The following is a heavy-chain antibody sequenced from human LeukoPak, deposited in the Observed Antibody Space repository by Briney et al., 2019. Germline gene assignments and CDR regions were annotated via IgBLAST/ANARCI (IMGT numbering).Heavy chain of an antibody. D-gene: IGHD3-3*01. CDR3: VRDTSLYSGGYYFQLDC. Sequence: PGGSLRLSCAASGFTFRNYGMHWVRQAPGKGLDWVSVIWYDGTNRYYADSVKGRFTVSRDNSKNTLYLQMNSLRAEDTAVYYCVRDTSLYSGGYYFQLDCWGQGSLVTVSS. CDR1: GFTFRNYG. J-gene: IGHJ4*02. V-gene: IGHV3-33*01. CDR2: IWYDGTNR.